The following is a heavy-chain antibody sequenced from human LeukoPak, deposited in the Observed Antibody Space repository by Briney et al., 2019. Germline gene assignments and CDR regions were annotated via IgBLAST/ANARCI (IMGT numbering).Heavy chain of an antibody. CDR3: EGGGYCTNGVCYSSDWFDP. J-gene: IGHJ5*02. D-gene: IGHD2-8*01. CDR1: GGSISSYY. V-gene: IGHV4-59*01. CDR2: IYYSGST. Sequence: SETLSLTCTVSGGSISSYYWSWIRQPPGKGREWIGYIYYSGSTNYNPALKSRVTLSVDTSKNQCSLKLRSVTAADTAVYYCEGGGYCTNGVCYSSDWFDPWGQRTLVTVSS.